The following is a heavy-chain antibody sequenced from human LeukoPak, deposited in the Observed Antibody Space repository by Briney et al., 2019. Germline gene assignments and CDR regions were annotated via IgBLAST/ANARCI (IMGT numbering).Heavy chain of an antibody. CDR2: ISSSSSTI. CDR1: GFTFSSYS. V-gene: IGHV3-48*04. J-gene: IGHJ4*02. D-gene: IGHD6-6*01. Sequence: GGSLRLSCAASGFTFSSYSMNWVRQAPGRGLEGVSYISSSSSTIYYADSVKGRFTISRDNAKNSLYLQMNSLRAEDTAVYYCAGGIAARSVDYWGQGTLVTASS. CDR3: AGGIAARSVDY.